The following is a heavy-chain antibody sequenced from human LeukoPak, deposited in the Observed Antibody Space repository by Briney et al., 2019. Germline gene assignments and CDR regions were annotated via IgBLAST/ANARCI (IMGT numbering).Heavy chain of an antibody. CDR3: ARGRVVATIFVGNAYDY. Sequence: GASVKVSCKASGYTFTSYDINWVRQATGQGLEWMGWMNPNSGNTGYAQKFQGRVTMTRNTSISTAYMELSSLRSEDTAVYYCARGRVVATIFVGNAYDYWGQGTLVTVSS. V-gene: IGHV1-8*01. D-gene: IGHD5-12*01. CDR1: GYTFTSYD. CDR2: MNPNSGNT. J-gene: IGHJ4*02.